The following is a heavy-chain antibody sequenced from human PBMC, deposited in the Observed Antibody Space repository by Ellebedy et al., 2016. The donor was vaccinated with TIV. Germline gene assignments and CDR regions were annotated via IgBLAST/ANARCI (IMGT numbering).Heavy chain of an antibody. CDR3: VGVYRRGGGGEFAH. CDR2: FYYDGST. D-gene: IGHD3-16*01. V-gene: IGHV3-53*01. J-gene: IGHJ1*01. CDR1: GFIVSTND. Sequence: GGSLRLXXAASGFIVSTNDVSWVRQAPAKGLEWVSVFYYDGSTYYADSVKGRFTVSRDNSKNTVYLQMESLRADDAAVYYCVGVYRRGGGGEFAHWGQGTLVTVSS.